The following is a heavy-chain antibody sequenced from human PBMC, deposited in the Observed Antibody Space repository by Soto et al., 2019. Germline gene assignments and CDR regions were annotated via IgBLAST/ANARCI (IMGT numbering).Heavy chain of an antibody. D-gene: IGHD5-18*01. CDR3: ARGGWIQLDY. CDR2: IYYSGST. Sequence: PSATLSLPLSFSSASLSGDYWSWIRQHPGKGLEWIGYIYYSGSTYYNPSLKSRVTISVDTSKNQFSLKLSSVTAADTAVYYCARGGWIQLDYWGQGTLVTVSS. J-gene: IGHJ4*02. CDR1: SASLSGDY. V-gene: IGHV4-31*03.